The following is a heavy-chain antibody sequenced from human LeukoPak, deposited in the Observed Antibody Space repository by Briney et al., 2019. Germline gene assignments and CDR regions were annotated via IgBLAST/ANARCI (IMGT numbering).Heavy chain of an antibody. J-gene: IGHJ4*02. D-gene: IGHD6-19*01. CDR1: GFTFRKHW. CDR3: ARVQWLATGYYFDY. V-gene: IGHV3-7*01. CDR2: IKEDGSEK. Sequence: GGSLRLSCAADGFTFRKHWMSWVRQAMGKGLECVAKIKEDGSEKHYVDSVKGRFTISRDNTKNSLYLQMNSLKPEDTAVYYCARVQWLATGYYFDYWGQGTLVTVSS.